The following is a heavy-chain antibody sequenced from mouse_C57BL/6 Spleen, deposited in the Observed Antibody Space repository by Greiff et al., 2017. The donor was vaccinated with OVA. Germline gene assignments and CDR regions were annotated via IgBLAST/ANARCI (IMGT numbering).Heavy chain of an antibody. Sequence: VQLQQPGAELVKPGASVKVSCKASGYTFTSYWMHWVKQRPGQGLEWIGRIHPSDSDTNYNQKFTGKATLTVDKSSSTAYMQLSSLASEDSAVYDCEISYVRKYAMDYWGQGTSVTVSS. J-gene: IGHJ4*01. CDR3: EISYVRKYAMDY. V-gene: IGHV1-74*01. D-gene: IGHD1-1*01. CDR2: IHPSDSDT. CDR1: GYTFTSYW.